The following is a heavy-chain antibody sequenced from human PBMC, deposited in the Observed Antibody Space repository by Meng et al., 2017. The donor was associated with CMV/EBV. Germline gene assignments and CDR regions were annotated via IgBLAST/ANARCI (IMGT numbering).Heavy chain of an antibody. Sequence: CAVYGGSFSGYYWSWLRQPPGKGLEWIGEINHSGSTNYNPSLKSRVTISVDTSKNQFSLKLSSVTAADTAVYYCASSPRRAANNWFDPWGQGTLVTVSS. V-gene: IGHV4-34*01. CDR1: GGSFSGYY. CDR3: ASSPRRAANNWFDP. J-gene: IGHJ5*02. CDR2: INHSGST. D-gene: IGHD2-15*01.